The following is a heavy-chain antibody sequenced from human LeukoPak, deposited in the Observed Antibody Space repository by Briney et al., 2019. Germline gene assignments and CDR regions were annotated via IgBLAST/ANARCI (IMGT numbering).Heavy chain of an antibody. V-gene: IGHV4-59*08. J-gene: IGHJ1*01. D-gene: IGHD3-10*01. CDR3: ARLWFGELLAHEYFQH. CDR1: GGSISSYY. CDR2: IYYSGST. Sequence: SETLSLTCTVSGGSISSYYWSWIRQPPGKGLEWIAYIYYSGSTNYNPSLKSRVTISVDTSKNQFSLKLSSVTAADTAVYYCARLWFGELLAHEYFQHWGQGTLVTVSS.